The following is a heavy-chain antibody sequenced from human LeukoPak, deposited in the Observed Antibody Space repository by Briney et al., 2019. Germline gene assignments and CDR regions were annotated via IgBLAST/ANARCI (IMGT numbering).Heavy chain of an antibody. J-gene: IGHJ4*02. CDR1: GFTFSSYA. D-gene: IGHD3-10*01. Sequence: PGGSLRLSCAASGFTFSSYAMSWVRQAPGKGLEWVSAISGSGGSTYYADSVKGRFTISRDNAKNSLYLQMNNLRAEDTAVYYCARGGSGSYFDYWGQGTLVTVSS. V-gene: IGHV3-23*01. CDR3: ARGGSGSYFDY. CDR2: ISGSGGST.